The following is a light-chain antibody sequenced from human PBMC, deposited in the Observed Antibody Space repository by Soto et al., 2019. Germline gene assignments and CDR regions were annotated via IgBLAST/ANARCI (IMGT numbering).Light chain of an antibody. V-gene: IGKV1-5*03. CDR2: KAS. Sequence: DIPMTQSPSTLSGSGGDRVTITCRASQTISSWFAWYQQKPGKAPKLLIYKASTLKSGVPSRFSGSGSGTEFTLTISSLQPDDFATYYCQHYNSYSEAFGQGTKVELK. J-gene: IGKJ1*01. CDR3: QHYNSYSEA. CDR1: QTISSW.